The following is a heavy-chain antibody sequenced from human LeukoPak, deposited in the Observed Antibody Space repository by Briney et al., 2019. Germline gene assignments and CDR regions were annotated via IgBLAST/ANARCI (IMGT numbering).Heavy chain of an antibody. V-gene: IGHV3-23*01. J-gene: IGHJ4*02. D-gene: IGHD6-6*01. CDR1: GFIFSNYE. CDR2: ISGSGGST. CDR3: AGGYSSSSWSLFDY. Sequence: PGGSLRLSCAASGFIFSNYEMNWVRQAPGKGLEWVSAISGSGGSTYYADSVKGRFTISRDNSKNTLYLQMNSLRAEDTAVYYCAGGYSSSSWSLFDYWGQGTLVTVSS.